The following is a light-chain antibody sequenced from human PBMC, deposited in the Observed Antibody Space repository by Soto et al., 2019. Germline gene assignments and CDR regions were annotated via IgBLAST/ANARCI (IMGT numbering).Light chain of an antibody. V-gene: IGKV3-20*01. CDR2: GAS. J-gene: IGKJ4*01. CDR3: QQYGSSRLT. CDR1: QSVSSSY. Sequence: EIVLTQSPGTLSLSPGERATLSCRASQSVSSSYLAWYQPKPGQAPRLLIYGASSRATGIPDRFSGSGSGTAFALTISRLEPEDFAVYYCQQYGSSRLTFGGGTKVEIK.